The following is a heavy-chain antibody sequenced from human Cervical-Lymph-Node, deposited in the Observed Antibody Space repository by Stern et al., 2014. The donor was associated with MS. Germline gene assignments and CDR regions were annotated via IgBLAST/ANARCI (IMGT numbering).Heavy chain of an antibody. CDR1: GGSIRAGTYY. Sequence: VHLVESGPGLVRPSQTLSLTCTVSGGSIRAGTYYWSWIRQTAGKGLEWIGRMYSSGSIDYNPSLKSRVTISADRSKNQLSLKLSSVTAADTAVFYCARGRTNLAGDIYYYGMDVWGQGTTVTVSS. V-gene: IGHV4-61*02. CDR2: MYSSGSI. J-gene: IGHJ6*02. CDR3: ARGRTNLAGDIYYYGMDV. D-gene: IGHD1-1*01.